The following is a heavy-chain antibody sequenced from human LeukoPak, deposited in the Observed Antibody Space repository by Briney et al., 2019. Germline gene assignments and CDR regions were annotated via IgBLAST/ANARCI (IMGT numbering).Heavy chain of an antibody. CDR1: GFTFSTYG. CDR3: VKEGDEYSSSSSDY. J-gene: IGHJ4*02. V-gene: IGHV3-30*18. CDR2: ISYTGNTK. Sequence: GRSLRLSCAASGFTFSTYGMQWVRQAPGKGLEWVAVISYTGNTKYYVDSVKGRFTISRDNSKNTLYLQMNSLRAEDTAVYYCVKEGDEYSSSSSDYWGQGTLVTVSS. D-gene: IGHD6-6*01.